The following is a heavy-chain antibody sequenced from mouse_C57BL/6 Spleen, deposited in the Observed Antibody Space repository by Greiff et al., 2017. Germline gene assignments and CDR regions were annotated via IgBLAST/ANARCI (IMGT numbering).Heavy chain of an antibody. CDR3: ARDFYYDYDAFAY. CDR1: GFTFSSYA. V-gene: IGHV5-4*01. CDR2: ISDGGSYT. J-gene: IGHJ3*01. D-gene: IGHD2-4*01. Sequence: EVQRVESGGGLVKPGGSLKLSCAASGFTFSSYAMSWVRQTPEKRLEWVATISDGGSYTYYPDNVKGRFTISRDNAKNNLYLQMSHLKSEDTAMYYCARDFYYDYDAFAYWGQGTLVTVSA.